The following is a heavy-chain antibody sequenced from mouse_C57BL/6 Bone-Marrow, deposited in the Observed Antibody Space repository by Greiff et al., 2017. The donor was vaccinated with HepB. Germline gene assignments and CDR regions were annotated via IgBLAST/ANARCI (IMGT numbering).Heavy chain of an antibody. Sequence: QVQLQQSGAELVMPGASVKLSCKASGYTFTSYWMHWVKQRPGQGLEWIGEIDPSDSYTNYNQKFKGKSTLTVDKSSSTAYMQLSSLTSEDSAVYYCARSRGYGSRFAYGGRGTVITVTA. V-gene: IGHV1-69*01. D-gene: IGHD1-1*01. CDR2: IDPSDSYT. CDR1: GYTFTSYW. CDR3: ARSRGYGSRFAY. J-gene: IGHJ3*01.